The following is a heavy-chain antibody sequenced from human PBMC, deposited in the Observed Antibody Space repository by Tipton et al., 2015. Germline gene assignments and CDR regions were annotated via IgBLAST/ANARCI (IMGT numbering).Heavy chain of an antibody. CDR1: GFMFSMYA. V-gene: IGHV3-23*01. D-gene: IGHD3-10*01. J-gene: IGHJ5*02. CDR3: ATFATPDRRIVMVRGVSSAWFDP. CDR2: ISGRGDKI. Sequence: GSLRLSCAASGFMFSMYAMTWVRQAPGKGLEWVSVISGRGDKIEYADSVKGRFSISRDNSNNTLYLQMNSLRAEDTAVYYCATFATPDRRIVMVRGVSSAWFDPWGQGTLVTVSS.